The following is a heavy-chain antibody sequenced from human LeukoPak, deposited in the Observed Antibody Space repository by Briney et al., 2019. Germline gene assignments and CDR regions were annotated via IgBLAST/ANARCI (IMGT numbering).Heavy chain of an antibody. Sequence: PGGSLRLSCAASGFTFSSYSMNWVRQAPGKGLEWVSSISSSSSYIYYADSVKGRFTISRDNAKNSLYLQMNSLRAEDTAVYYCAREGTIFGVVDYWGQGTLVTVSS. J-gene: IGHJ4*02. CDR1: GFTFSSYS. CDR3: AREGTIFGVVDY. V-gene: IGHV3-21*01. CDR2: ISSSSSYI. D-gene: IGHD3-3*01.